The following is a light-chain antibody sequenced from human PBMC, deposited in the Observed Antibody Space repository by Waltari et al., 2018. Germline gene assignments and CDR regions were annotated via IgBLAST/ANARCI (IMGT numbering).Light chain of an antibody. CDR3: QQRRNWPPIP. J-gene: IGKJ5*01. CDR2: DAS. Sequence: EVVLTQSPATLSLSPGERATLSCRASQGVSNYLAWYQQKPGQAPRLLIYDASNRATGTPARFSGSGSGTDFTLTISSLEPEDFAVYYCQQRRNWPPIPFGQGTRLEIK. CDR1: QGVSNY. V-gene: IGKV3-11*01.